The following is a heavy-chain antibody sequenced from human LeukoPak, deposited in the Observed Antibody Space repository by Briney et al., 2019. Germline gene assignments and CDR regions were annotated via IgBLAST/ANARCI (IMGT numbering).Heavy chain of an antibody. CDR3: ARDFLSGSYTYHFDY. CDR2: IYYSGST. CDR1: GGSISSYY. Sequence: SETLSLTCTVSGGSISSYYWSWIRQPPGKGLEWIGYIYYSGSTNYNPSLKSRVTISVDTSKNQFSLKLSSVTAADTAVYYCARDFLSGSYTYHFDYWGQGTLVTVSS. D-gene: IGHD3-10*01. J-gene: IGHJ4*02. V-gene: IGHV4-59*01.